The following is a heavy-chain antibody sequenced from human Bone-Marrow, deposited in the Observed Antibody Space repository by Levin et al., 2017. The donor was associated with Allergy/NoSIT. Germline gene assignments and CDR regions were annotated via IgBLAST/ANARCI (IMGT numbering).Heavy chain of an antibody. D-gene: IGHD6-13*01. CDR3: ARNLLPRRGMQLGVARYYGMDV. CDR1: GFTFTTFG. CDR2: ISSSSSII. Sequence: LSLTCAASGFTFTTFGIDWVRQAPGRGLEWLSYISSSSSIIYYADSVKGRFTISRDNAKKSVSLQMNNVRAEDTAVYYCARNLLPRRGMQLGVARYYGMDVWGQGTTVIVSS. J-gene: IGHJ6*02. V-gene: IGHV3-48*04.